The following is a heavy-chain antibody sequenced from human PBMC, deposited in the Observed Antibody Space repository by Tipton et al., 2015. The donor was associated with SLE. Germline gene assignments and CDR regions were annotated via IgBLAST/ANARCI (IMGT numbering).Heavy chain of an antibody. D-gene: IGHD6-19*01. CDR2: IWYDGSNK. J-gene: IGHJ4*02. V-gene: IGHV3-30*18. Sequence: QVQLVQSGGGVVQPGRSLRLSRAASGFTFSSYGMHWVRQAPGKGLEWVAVIWYDGSNKYYADSVKGRFTISRDNSKNTLYLQMNSLRAEDTAVYYCAKASSGWYGWWGQGTLVTVSS. CDR3: AKASSGWYGW. CDR1: GFTFSSYG.